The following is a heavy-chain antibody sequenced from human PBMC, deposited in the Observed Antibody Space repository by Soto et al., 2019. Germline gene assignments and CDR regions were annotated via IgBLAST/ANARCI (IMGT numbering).Heavy chain of an antibody. V-gene: IGHV3-30*18. D-gene: IGHD3-22*01. J-gene: IGHJ4*02. CDR1: GFTFSSYG. CDR3: AKGRNYYDSSGPLY. CDR2: ISYDGSNK. Sequence: GGSLRLSCAASGFTFSSYGMHWVRQAPGKGLEWVAVISYDGSNKYYADSVKGRFTISRDNSKNTLYLQMNSLRAEDTAVYYCAKGRNYYDSSGPLYWGQGTLVTVSS.